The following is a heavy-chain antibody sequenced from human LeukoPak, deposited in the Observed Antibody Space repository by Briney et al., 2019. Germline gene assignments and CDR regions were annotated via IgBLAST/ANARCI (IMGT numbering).Heavy chain of an antibody. V-gene: IGHV1-3*01. Sequence: ASVTVSCTTLGYTFITSSIYWVRQAPGQRLEWLGWITVASGNTRYSENLQGRVTLTRDTSANTAYMELHNLKFEDTAVYYCVGGSLGYWGQGTLVTVPP. CDR1: GYTFITSS. CDR3: VGGSLGY. CDR2: ITVASGNT. J-gene: IGHJ4*02.